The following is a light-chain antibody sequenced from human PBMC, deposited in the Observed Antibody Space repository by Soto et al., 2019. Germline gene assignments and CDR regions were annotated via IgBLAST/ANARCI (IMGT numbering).Light chain of an antibody. CDR3: QHYHSQSIT. CDR1: ENIFKF. J-gene: IGKJ4*01. CDR2: AAS. Sequence: DILLIQSPATLSASVGDRITITCRASENIFKFLAWYQQRSGSAPNLLIYAASDLEKGVPSRFSGSGSGTAFTLTIDNLQPNDSATYFCQHYHSQSITFGGGTQV. V-gene: IGKV1-5*01.